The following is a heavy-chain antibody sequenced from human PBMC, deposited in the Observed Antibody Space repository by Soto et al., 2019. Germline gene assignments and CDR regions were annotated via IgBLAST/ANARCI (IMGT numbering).Heavy chain of an antibody. Sequence: HPGGSLRLSCAASGFTFSSYAISWVRQAPGKGLEWVSAISGSGGSTYYADSVEGRFTISRDNSKNTLYLQMNSLRAEDTAVYYCAKDEEVYSSSFYYGMDVWGQGTTVTVSS. CDR1: GFTFSSYA. V-gene: IGHV3-23*01. CDR2: ISGSGGST. CDR3: AKDEEVYSSSFYYGMDV. J-gene: IGHJ6*02. D-gene: IGHD6-6*01.